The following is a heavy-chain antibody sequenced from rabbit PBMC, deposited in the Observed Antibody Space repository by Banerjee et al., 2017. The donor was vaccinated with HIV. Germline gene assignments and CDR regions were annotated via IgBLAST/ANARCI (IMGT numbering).Heavy chain of an antibody. CDR2: IYTGGSGTT. Sequence: QSLEESGGDLVKPGASLTLTCTASGFSFSSSYRICWVRQAPGKGLEWIACIYTGGSGTTYYASWAKGRFTISKTSSTTVTLQMTSLTAADTATYFCARGGGGSYYAYFNLWGPGPSSPS. D-gene: IGHD8-1*01. CDR3: ARGGGGSYYAYFNL. V-gene: IGHV1S40*01. CDR1: GFSFSSSYR. J-gene: IGHJ4*01.